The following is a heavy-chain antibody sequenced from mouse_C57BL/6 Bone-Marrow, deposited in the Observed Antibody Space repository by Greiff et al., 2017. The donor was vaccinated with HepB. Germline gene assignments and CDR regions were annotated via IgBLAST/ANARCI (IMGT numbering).Heavy chain of an antibody. J-gene: IGHJ1*03. Sequence: VQLQQPGAELVKPGASVKMSCKASGYTFTSYWITWVKQRPGQGLEWIGDIYPGSGSTNYNEKFKSKATLTVDTSSSTAYMQLSSLTSEDSAVYYCARYRLYYGSSYWYFDVWGTGTTVTVSS. V-gene: IGHV1-55*01. D-gene: IGHD1-1*01. CDR3: ARYRLYYGSSYWYFDV. CDR1: GYTFTSYW. CDR2: IYPGSGST.